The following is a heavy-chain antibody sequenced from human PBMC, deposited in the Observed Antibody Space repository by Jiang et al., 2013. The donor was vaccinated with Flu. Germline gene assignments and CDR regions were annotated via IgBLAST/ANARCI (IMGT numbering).Heavy chain of an antibody. J-gene: IGHJ4*02. CDR1: GDSVSSNSAA. V-gene: IGHV6-1*01. CDR3: ARAQYYDSSGYYPYDFDY. D-gene: IGHD3-22*01. CDR2: TYYRSKWYN. Sequence: SGDSVSSNSAAWNWIRQSPSRGLEWLGRTYYRSKWYNDYAVSVKSRITINPDTSKNQFSLQLNSVTPEDTAVYYCARAQYYDSSGYYPYDFDYWGQGTLVTVSS.